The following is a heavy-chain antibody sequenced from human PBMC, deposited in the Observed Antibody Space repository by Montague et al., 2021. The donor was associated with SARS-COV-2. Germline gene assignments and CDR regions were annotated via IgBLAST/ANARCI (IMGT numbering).Heavy chain of an antibody. D-gene: IGHD5-18*01. V-gene: IGHV4-61*02. CDR3: ARGVDTGVVTVTGGFDS. CDR2: IYRSGGP. CDR1: GGSISRGYYY. J-gene: IGHJ4*02. Sequence: TLSLTCTVSGGSISRGYYYWSWIRLPAGKGLEWIGRIYRSGGPDYXXXLESRVVLSVDTSRNQFSMKMTSVTAADTAMYYCARGVDTGVVTVTGGFDSWRPATLVIVSS.